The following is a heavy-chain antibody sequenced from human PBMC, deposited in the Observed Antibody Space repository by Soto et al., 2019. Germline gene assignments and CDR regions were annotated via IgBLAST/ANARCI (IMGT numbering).Heavy chain of an antibody. Sequence: GSLRLSCAASGFTFSKYGMHWVRQAPGKGLEWVALIWNDGIRKVYVDSVKGRFTISRDNSKNTLDLQMNNQRDEDTAVYYCARDDDNDANALDYWGPGTLVTVSS. V-gene: IGHV3-33*01. J-gene: IGHJ4*02. CDR3: ARDDDNDANALDY. CDR1: GFTFSKYG. CDR2: IWNDGIRK.